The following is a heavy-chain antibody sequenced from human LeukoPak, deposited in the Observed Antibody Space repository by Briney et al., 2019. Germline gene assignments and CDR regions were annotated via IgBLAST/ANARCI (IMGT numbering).Heavy chain of an antibody. Sequence: GGSLRLSCAASGFTFSSYGMHWVRQAPGKGLEWVAIISYDGSNKYSADSVKGRFTISRDNPKNTLYLQMNSLRAEDTAVYYCAKDTSRLAVNAPLDYWGQGTLVTVSS. V-gene: IGHV3-30*18. D-gene: IGHD2-8*02. CDR3: AKDTSRLAVNAPLDY. CDR2: ISYDGSNK. J-gene: IGHJ4*02. CDR1: GFTFSSYG.